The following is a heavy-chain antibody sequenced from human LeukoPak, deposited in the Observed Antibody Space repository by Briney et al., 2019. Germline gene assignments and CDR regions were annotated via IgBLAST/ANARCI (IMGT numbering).Heavy chain of an antibody. V-gene: IGHV3-66*01. Sequence: GGSLRLSCAASGFTFSSYAMHWVRQAPGKGLEWVSLIYSGGSTYYADSVKGRFTICRDNSKNTLYLQMNSLRAEDTAVYYCARDRAYSGSYFDYWGQGTLVTVSS. J-gene: IGHJ4*02. D-gene: IGHD1-26*01. CDR1: GFTFSSYA. CDR2: IYSGGST. CDR3: ARDRAYSGSYFDY.